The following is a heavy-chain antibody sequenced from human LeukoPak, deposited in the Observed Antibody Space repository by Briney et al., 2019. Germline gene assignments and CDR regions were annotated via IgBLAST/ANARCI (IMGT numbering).Heavy chain of an antibody. Sequence: GGSLRLSCTTSGFTFSSYTMNWVRQAPGKGLDWVSSISSSSSDIYYADSVKGRFTIFRDNAKNSVYLQMNSLRAEDTAVYYCARAMAVPANNDYWAREPWSPSPQ. J-gene: IGHJ4*02. CDR3: ARAMAVPANNDY. V-gene: IGHV3-21*01. CDR1: GFTFSSYT. CDR2: ISSSSSDI. D-gene: IGHD5-24*01.